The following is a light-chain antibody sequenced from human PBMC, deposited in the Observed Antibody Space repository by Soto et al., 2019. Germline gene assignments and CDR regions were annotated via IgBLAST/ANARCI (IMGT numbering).Light chain of an antibody. V-gene: IGKV1-17*01. J-gene: IGKJ1*01. Sequence: DIQMTQSPSSLSASVADRVTITCRASQAIRNDLAWYQQKPGRAPKRLIYGSSSLQSGVPSRFSGRGSGTEFTLTISSLQPEDFAPYYCQQANSFPWTFGQGTKVDI. CDR2: GSS. CDR3: QQANSFPWT. CDR1: QAIRND.